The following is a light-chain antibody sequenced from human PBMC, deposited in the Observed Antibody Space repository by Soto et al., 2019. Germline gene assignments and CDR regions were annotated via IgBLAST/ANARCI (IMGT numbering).Light chain of an antibody. Sequence: DTQMTQPPSILCAPVHHRCTITCGASQSISSWLAWYQQKPGKAPKLLIYDASSLESGVPSRFSGSGSGTEFTLTISSLQPDDFATYYCQQYNSYSRTFGQGTKVDIK. V-gene: IGKV1-5*01. CDR1: QSISSW. J-gene: IGKJ1*01. CDR2: DAS. CDR3: QQYNSYSRT.